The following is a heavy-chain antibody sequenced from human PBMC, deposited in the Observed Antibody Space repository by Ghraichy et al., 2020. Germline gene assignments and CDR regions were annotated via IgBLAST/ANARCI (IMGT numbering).Heavy chain of an antibody. Sequence: SQTLSLTCAVYGGSFSGYYWSWIRQPPGKGLEWIGEINHSGSTNYNPSLKSRVTISVDTSKNQFSLKLSSVTAADTAVYYCARGLDYYDSSGYPNWGQGTLVTVSS. CDR1: GGSFSGYY. CDR2: INHSGST. V-gene: IGHV4-34*01. D-gene: IGHD3-22*01. J-gene: IGHJ4*02. CDR3: ARGLDYYDSSGYPN.